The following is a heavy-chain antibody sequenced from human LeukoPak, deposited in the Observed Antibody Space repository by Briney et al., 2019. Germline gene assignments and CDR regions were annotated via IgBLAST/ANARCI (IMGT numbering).Heavy chain of an antibody. J-gene: IGHJ6*03. D-gene: IGHD2-15*01. Sequence: SVKVSCKASGGTFSSYAISWVRQAPGQGLEWMGRIIPIFGTANYAQKFQGRVTITTDESTSTAYMELSSLRSGDTAVYYCARGGGYCSGGSCYGDYYYYYMDVWGKGTTVTVSS. CDR1: GGTFSSYA. V-gene: IGHV1-69*05. CDR3: ARGGGYCSGGSCYGDYYYYYMDV. CDR2: IIPIFGTA.